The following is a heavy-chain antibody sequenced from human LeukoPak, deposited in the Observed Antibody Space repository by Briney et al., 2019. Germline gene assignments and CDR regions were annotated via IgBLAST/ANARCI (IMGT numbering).Heavy chain of an antibody. D-gene: IGHD1-26*01. CDR1: GDSIKSGGYS. V-gene: IGHV4-61*08. J-gene: IGHJ4*02. Sequence: PSQTLTLTCSVSGDSIKSGGYSWSWIRQPPGKGLEWIGYIYYSGSTNYNPSLKSRVTISVDTSKNQFSLKLSSVTAADTAVYYCARDQVGGSYYEGLGYWGQGTLVTVSS. CDR3: ARDQVGGSYYEGLGY. CDR2: IYYSGST.